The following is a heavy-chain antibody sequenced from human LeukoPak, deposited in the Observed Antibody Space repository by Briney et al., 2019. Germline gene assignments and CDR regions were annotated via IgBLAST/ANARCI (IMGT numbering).Heavy chain of an antibody. J-gene: IGHJ5*02. CDR3: ARHSSLRSPTTP. Sequence: NPSETLSLTCAVSGGSISSGGYSWSWIRQPPGKGLEWIGYIYHSGSTYYSPSLKSRVTISVDTSKNQFSLKLSSVTAADTAVYYCARHSSLRSPTTPWGQGTLVTVSS. D-gene: IGHD1-7*01. V-gene: IGHV4-30-2*03. CDR1: GGSISSGGYS. CDR2: IYHSGST.